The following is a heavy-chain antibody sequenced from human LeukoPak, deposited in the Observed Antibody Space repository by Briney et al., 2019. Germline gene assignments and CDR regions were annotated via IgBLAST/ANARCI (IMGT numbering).Heavy chain of an antibody. CDR3: ARDLPFKAGFGEFTHYYMDV. CDR1: GGTFSNYA. D-gene: IGHD3-10*01. CDR2: IIPIFGTA. J-gene: IGHJ6*03. Sequence: VASVKVSCKASGGTFSNYAISWVRQAPGQGLEWMGGIIPIFGTANYAQKFQGRVSLTRDMSTSTVYMELSSLRSEDTAVYYCARDLPFKAGFGEFTHYYMDVWGKGTTVTVSS. V-gene: IGHV1-69*05.